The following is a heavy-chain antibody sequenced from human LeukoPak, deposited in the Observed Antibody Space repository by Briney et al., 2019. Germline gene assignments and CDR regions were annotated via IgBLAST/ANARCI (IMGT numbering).Heavy chain of an antibody. D-gene: IGHD1-26*01. V-gene: IGHV3-23*01. CDR3: AKAVEPIDY. CDR2: ISGVGGST. CDR1: GFTVSSNY. Sequence: GGSLRLSCAASGFTVSSNYMSWVRQAPGKGLEWVSVISGVGGSTYYADSVKGRFTISRDNSKNTLYLQMNSLRAEDTAVYYCAKAVEPIDYWGQGTLVTVSS. J-gene: IGHJ4*02.